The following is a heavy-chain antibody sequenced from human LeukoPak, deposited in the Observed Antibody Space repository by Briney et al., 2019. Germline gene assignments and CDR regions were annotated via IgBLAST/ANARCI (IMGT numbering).Heavy chain of an antibody. CDR2: TWYDGSDR. CDR3: ARGGGITWYDFDF. V-gene: IGHV3-33*01. CDR1: GFTFSTYG. D-gene: IGHD6-13*01. J-gene: IGHJ4*02. Sequence: LGGSLRLSCAASGFTFSTYGMHWVRQAPGKGLEWVAVTWYDGSDRSYADSVKGRFTISRDNSKNTLYLQMNSLRGEDTAVYYCARGGGITWYDFDFWGQGTLVTVSS.